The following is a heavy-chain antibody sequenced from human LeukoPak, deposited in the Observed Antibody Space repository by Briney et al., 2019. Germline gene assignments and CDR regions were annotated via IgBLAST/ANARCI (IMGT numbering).Heavy chain of an antibody. CDR2: INHSGST. CDR3: ARVPYYYDSSGYSRGIWFNP. CDR1: GGSFSGYY. Sequence: SETLSLTCAVYGGSFSGYYWSWIRQPPGKGLEWIGEINHSGSTNYNPSLKSRVTISVDTSKNQFSLKLSSVTAADTAVYYCARVPYYYDSSGYSRGIWFNPWGEGTLVTVSS. V-gene: IGHV4-34*01. D-gene: IGHD3-22*01. J-gene: IGHJ5*02.